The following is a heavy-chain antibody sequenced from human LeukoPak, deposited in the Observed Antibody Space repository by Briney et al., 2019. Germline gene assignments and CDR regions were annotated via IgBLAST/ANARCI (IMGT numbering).Heavy chain of an antibody. CDR2: ISSSGSTI. Sequence: PGGSLRLSCAASGFTFSDYYMSWIRQAPGKGLEWVSYISSSGSTIYYADSVKGRFTISRDNSKDTLYLQVNSLRAEDTAVYYCARDEPEDAFDIWGQGTMVTVSS. J-gene: IGHJ3*02. CDR1: GFTFSDYY. CDR3: ARDEPEDAFDI. V-gene: IGHV3-11*04.